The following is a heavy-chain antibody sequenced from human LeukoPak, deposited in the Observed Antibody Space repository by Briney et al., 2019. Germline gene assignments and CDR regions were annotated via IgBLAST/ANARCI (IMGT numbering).Heavy chain of an antibody. D-gene: IGHD3-3*01. CDR1: GFTFSSYA. V-gene: IGHV3-64*01. CDR3: ARGLKGPLGVVIIRPPYFDY. J-gene: IGHJ4*02. Sequence: PGGSLRLSCAASGFTFSSYAMHWARQAPGKGLEYVSAISSNGGSTYYANSVKGRFTISRDNSKNTLYLQMGSLRAEDMAVYYCARGLKGPLGVVIIRPPYFDYWGQGTLVTVSS. CDR2: ISSNGGST.